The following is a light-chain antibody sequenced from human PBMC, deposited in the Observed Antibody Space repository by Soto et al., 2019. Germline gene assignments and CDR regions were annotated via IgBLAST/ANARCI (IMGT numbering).Light chain of an antibody. CDR1: SSDVGVYNY. Sequence: QSVLTQPPSASGSPGQSVTISCAGTSSDVGVYNYVSWYQQHPGKAPKLLIYEVSKRPSGVPVRFSGSKSGNTASLTVSGLQADDEADYYCNSYAGSNNLAIFGTGTKVTVL. V-gene: IGLV2-8*01. CDR3: NSYAGSNNLAI. CDR2: EVS. J-gene: IGLJ1*01.